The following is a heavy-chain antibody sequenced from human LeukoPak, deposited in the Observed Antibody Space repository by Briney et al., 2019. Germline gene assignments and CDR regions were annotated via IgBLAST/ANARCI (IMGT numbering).Heavy chain of an antibody. J-gene: IGHJ5*02. CDR2: INPRGTAT. CDR1: GYSFTSHY. Sequence: GASVKVSFKASGYSFTSHYMHWVRRAPGQGLEWMGLINPRGTATRYAESFQGRLTLTRDLSTSTDYMELSSLRSDDTAVYFCARDTSEGDYAWWFDPWGQGTLVTVAS. V-gene: IGHV1-46*01. D-gene: IGHD3-16*01. CDR3: ARDTSEGDYAWWFDP.